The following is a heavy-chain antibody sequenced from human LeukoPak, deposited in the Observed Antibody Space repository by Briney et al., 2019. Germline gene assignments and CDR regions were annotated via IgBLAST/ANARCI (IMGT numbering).Heavy chain of an antibody. CDR2: INHSGST. V-gene: IGHV4-34*01. CDR1: GGSFSGYY. D-gene: IGHD3-3*01. J-gene: IGHJ5*02. CDR3: ARGRRTPGVTIFGVVTHNWFDP. Sequence: SETLSLTCAVYGGSFSGYYWSWIRQPPGKGLEWIGEINHSGSTNYNPSLKSRVTISVDTSKNQFSLKLSSVTAADTAVYYCARGRRTPGVTIFGVVTHNWFDPWGQGTLVTVSS.